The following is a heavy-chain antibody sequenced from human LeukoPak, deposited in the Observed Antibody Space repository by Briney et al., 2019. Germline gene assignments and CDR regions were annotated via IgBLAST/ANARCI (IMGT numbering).Heavy chain of an antibody. CDR3: ASQYYYGSGSYGWSYGMDV. Sequence: SETLSLTCTVSGGSISSSSYYWGWIPQPPVKGLEWIGSSYYSGSTYYNPSLHSRVTISVDTSKNQFSLKLSSVTAADTAVYYCASQYYYGSGSYGWSYGMDVWGQGTTVTVSS. J-gene: IGHJ6*02. CDR2: SYYSGST. V-gene: IGHV4-39*01. CDR1: GGSISSSSYY. D-gene: IGHD3-10*01.